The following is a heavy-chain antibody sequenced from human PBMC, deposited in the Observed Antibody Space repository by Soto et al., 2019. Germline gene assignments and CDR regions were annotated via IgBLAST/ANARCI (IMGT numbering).Heavy chain of an antibody. J-gene: IGHJ3*02. CDR1: PGSFSHYY. V-gene: IGHV4-34*01. Sequence: QVQQQPWGAGLLKPSETLSLTCAVVPGSFSHYYWNWIRQSPGKGLEWIGKIKHSGSSNYNPSLRSRFSISLDMSKNQFSLSLSSVTTADTAVYYCARGGSSDWQVALDMWGQGTMVTVSS. CDR3: ARGGSSDWQVALDM. CDR2: IKHSGSS. D-gene: IGHD6-19*01.